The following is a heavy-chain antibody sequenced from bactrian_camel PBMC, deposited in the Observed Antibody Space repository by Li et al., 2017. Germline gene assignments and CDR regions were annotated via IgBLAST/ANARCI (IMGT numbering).Heavy chain of an antibody. D-gene: IGHD1*01. CDR3: AAAEGHIVPEVKAVLQFGY. V-gene: IGHV3S26*01. J-gene: IGHJ6*01. CDR2: IDSDGST. CDR1: GYTYSSYC. Sequence: HVQLVESGGGLVQPGGSLRLSCATSGYTYSSYCMGWFRQAPGKEREGVAAIDSDGSTSYADSVKGRFTISQDNAKNTLYLQMNSLKPEDSAMYYCAAAEGHIVPEVKAVLQFGYEDQGTQVTVS.